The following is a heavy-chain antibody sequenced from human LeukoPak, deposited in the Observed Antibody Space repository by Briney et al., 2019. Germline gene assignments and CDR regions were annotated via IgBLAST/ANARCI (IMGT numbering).Heavy chain of an antibody. CDR3: AKLIMRPTYYYDSSGYSYYFDY. CDR1: GFTFSSYA. V-gene: IGHV3-23*01. CDR2: ISGSGGST. D-gene: IGHD3-22*01. Sequence: GGSLRLSCAASGFTFSSYAMSCVRQAPGKGLEWVSAISGSGGSTYYADSVKGGFTISRDNSKNTLYLQMNSLRAEDTAVYYCAKLIMRPTYYYDSSGYSYYFDYWGQGTLVTVSS. J-gene: IGHJ4*02.